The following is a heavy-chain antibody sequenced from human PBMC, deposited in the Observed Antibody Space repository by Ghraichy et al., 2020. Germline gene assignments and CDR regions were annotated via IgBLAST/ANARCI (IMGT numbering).Heavy chain of an antibody. V-gene: IGHV3-53*01. CDR3: ARGADWFFDL. CDR1: AFSVSNAY. J-gene: IGHJ2*01. CDR2: IYRGGET. Sequence: GGSLRLSCAASAFSVSNAYMNWVRQAPGKGLEWVSFIYRGGETHYADSVKGRFTISRDNSKNTLHLQMNSLRAEDTAVYYCARGADWFFDLWGRGTLVTVSS.